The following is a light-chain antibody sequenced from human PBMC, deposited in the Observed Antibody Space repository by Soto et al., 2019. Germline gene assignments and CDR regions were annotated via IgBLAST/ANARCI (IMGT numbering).Light chain of an antibody. CDR1: QSISSSY. Sequence: EIVLTQSPGTLSLSPGDGATLSCRASQSISSSYLAWYQHRPGQAPRLLIYAISSRATGIPDRFSGSGSGTDFTLTISRLEPEDFAVYYCQQYGTSRWTFGQGTKVEIK. J-gene: IGKJ1*01. CDR2: AIS. V-gene: IGKV3-20*01. CDR3: QQYGTSRWT.